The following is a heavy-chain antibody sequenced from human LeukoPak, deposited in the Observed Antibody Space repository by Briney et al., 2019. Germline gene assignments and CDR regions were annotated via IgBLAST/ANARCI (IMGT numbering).Heavy chain of an antibody. CDR3: ARRARYSGSYYHYYYYMDV. CDR2: INPNSGGT. J-gene: IGHJ6*03. CDR1: GYTFTGYY. Sequence: ASVKVSCKASGYTFTGYYMHWVRQAPGQGLEWMGWINPNSGGTNYAQKFQGRVTISADKSISTAYLQWSSLKASDTAMYYCARRARYSGSYYHYYYYMDVWGKGTTVTISS. D-gene: IGHD1-26*01. V-gene: IGHV1-2*02.